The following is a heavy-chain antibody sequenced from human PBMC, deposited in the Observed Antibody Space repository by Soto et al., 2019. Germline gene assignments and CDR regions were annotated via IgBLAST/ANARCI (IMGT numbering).Heavy chain of an antibody. CDR2: ISAYNGNT. CDR1: GYTFTSYG. J-gene: IGHJ4*02. Sequence: GASVKVSCKASGYTFTSYGISWVRQAPGQGLEWVGWISAYNGNTNYAQKLQGRVTMTTDTSTSTAYMELRSLRSDDTAVYYCARHSIMITFGGAHDYWGQGTLVTVSS. CDR3: ARHSIMITFGGAHDY. V-gene: IGHV1-18*01. D-gene: IGHD3-16*01.